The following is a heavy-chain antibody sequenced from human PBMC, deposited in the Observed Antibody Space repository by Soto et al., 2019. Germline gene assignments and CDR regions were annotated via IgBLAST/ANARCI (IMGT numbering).Heavy chain of an antibody. V-gene: IGHV1-69*13. CDR1: GYTFTSYA. Sequence: SVKVSCKASGYTFTSYAMHWVRQAPGQGLEWMGGIIPIFGTANYAQKFQGRVTITADESTSTAYMELSSLRSEDTAVYYCARGRGIAVAAAPDYWGQGTLVTVSS. J-gene: IGHJ4*02. CDR3: ARGRGIAVAAAPDY. D-gene: IGHD6-19*01. CDR2: IIPIFGTA.